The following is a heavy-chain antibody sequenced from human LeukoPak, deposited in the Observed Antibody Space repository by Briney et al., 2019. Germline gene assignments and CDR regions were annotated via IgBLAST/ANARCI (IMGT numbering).Heavy chain of an antibody. J-gene: IGHJ4*02. D-gene: IGHD3-22*01. CDR1: GYTFTSYG. CDR3: ARDRVTYYYDSSGYLWLGDY. Sequence: ASVQVSCKASGYTFTSYGIILVRQAPGPPLEWIGWIRAYNGNTNYAQKLQGRVTMTTDTSTSTAYIELRSLRSDDTAVYYCARDRVTYYYDSSGYLWLGDYWGQGTLVTVSS. CDR2: IRAYNGNT. V-gene: IGHV1-18*01.